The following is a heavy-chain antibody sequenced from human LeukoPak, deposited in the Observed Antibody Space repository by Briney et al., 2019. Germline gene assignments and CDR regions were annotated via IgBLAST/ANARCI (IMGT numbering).Heavy chain of an antibody. J-gene: IGHJ4*02. Sequence: SGGSLRLSCTASGFTFGDYAMSWFRQAPGKGLQWVAFIRYDGSHDGSNKYYADSVKGRFTISRDNSKNTLYLQMNSLKPEDTAVYYCAKDRGWELRILDYWGQGTLVTVSS. CDR1: GFTFGDYA. V-gene: IGHV3-30*02. CDR3: AKDRGWELRILDY. CDR2: IRYDGSHDGSNK. D-gene: IGHD1-26*01.